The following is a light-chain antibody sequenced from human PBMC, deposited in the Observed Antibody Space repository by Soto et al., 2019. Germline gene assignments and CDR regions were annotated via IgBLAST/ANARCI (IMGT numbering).Light chain of an antibody. CDR2: GAS. J-gene: IGKJ3*01. CDR1: QRVSSTY. Sequence: EIVLTQSPGTLSLFPGERATLSCRASQRVSSTYFAWYRQKPGQPPRLLIYGASKRATGVPDRVSGSGSGKDFSLTINRLAPEDFAVYYCQHYASSPPGFTFGPGTTVDIK. V-gene: IGKV3-20*01. CDR3: QHYASSPPGFT.